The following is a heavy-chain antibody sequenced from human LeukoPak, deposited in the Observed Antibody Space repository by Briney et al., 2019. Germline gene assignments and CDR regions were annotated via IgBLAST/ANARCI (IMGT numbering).Heavy chain of an antibody. Sequence: ASVKVSCKASGYTFTSYDINWVRQATGQGLEWMGWMNPNSGNTGYAQKFQGRVTMTRNTSISTAYMELSSLRSEDTAVYYCARDPATYSSGRWGGFDYWGQGTLVTVSS. J-gene: IGHJ4*02. CDR1: GYTFTSYD. CDR3: ARDPATYSSGRWGGFDY. CDR2: MNPNSGNT. V-gene: IGHV1-8*01. D-gene: IGHD6-19*01.